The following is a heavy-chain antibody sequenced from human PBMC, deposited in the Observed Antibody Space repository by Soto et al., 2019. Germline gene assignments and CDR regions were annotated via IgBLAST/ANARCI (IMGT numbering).Heavy chain of an antibody. CDR3: ARLVVVVAAILDDHDY. D-gene: IGHD2-15*01. CDR1: GGSISSSSYY. CDR2: IYYSGST. Sequence: SETLSLTCTVSGGSISSSSYYWGWIRQPPGKGLEWIGSIYYSGSTYYNPSLKSRVTISVDTSKNQFSLKLSSVTAADTAVYYCARLVVVVAAILDDHDYWGQGTLVTVSS. J-gene: IGHJ4*02. V-gene: IGHV4-39*01.